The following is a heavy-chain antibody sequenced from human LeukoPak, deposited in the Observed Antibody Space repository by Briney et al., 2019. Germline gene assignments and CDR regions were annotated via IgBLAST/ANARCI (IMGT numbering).Heavy chain of an antibody. CDR2: INHSRST. Sequence: PSETLSLTCAVYGGSFSGFYWTWIRQPPGKGLEWIGQINHSRSTHYNPSLKSRVTISVDTSKNQSSLKLSSVTAADTAVYYCARVPKYFDLWGRGTLVTVSS. CDR3: ARVPKYFDL. J-gene: IGHJ2*01. CDR1: GGSFSGFY. V-gene: IGHV4-34*01.